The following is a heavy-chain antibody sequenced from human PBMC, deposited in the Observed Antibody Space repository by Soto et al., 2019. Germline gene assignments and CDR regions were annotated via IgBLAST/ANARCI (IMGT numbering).Heavy chain of an antibody. CDR3: ARAPMVITRSYFDS. D-gene: IGHD2-21*01. V-gene: IGHV4-59*01. J-gene: IGHJ4*02. CDR2: IYDNGIT. Sequence: SETLSVTCPVSDCSLSGFYWNWIRLPPGKGLEWIGYIYDNGITNYSPSLRSRLSMSVSTSKKQFSLSLTSVTAADTAVYYCARAPMVITRSYFDSWGQGIPVPVSS. CDR1: DCSLSGFY.